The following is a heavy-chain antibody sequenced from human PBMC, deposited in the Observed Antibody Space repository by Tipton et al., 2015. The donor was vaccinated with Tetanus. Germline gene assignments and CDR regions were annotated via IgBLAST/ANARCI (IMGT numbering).Heavy chain of an antibody. V-gene: IGHV4-4*07. Sequence: TLSLTCTVSGASISSYYWSWIRQPAGKGLEWIGRVYNSGSTDYNPSLKSRLATSLDTSKNQFSLKLSSVTAADTAVYYCARDHTRYSGSSVATFDIWGQGTMVTVSS. D-gene: IGHD6-6*01. CDR3: ARDHTRYSGSSVATFDI. CDR1: GASISSYY. J-gene: IGHJ3*02. CDR2: VYNSGST.